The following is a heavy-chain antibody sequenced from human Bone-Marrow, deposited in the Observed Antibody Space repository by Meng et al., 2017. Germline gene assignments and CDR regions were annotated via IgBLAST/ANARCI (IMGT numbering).Heavy chain of an antibody. D-gene: IGHD1-1*01. J-gene: IGHJ2*01. CDR1: GFDFSTFS. CDR2: ISSSGSNM. CDR3: ARGVISTGHTYWYFDL. V-gene: IGHV3-21*01. Sequence: VGFGVGRVKAGGSLGLCCAASGFDFSTFSMNWFRQAPGKGPEWVSSISSSGSNMYYANSLKGQFTVSRDNAKNLLYLQMNSLRAEDTAVYYCARGVISTGHTYWYFDLWGPGTLVTVSS.